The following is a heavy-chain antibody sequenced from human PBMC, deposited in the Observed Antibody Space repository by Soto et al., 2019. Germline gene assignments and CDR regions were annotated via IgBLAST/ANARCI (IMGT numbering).Heavy chain of an antibody. CDR2: ISSSGSTI. V-gene: IGHV3-11*01. CDR1: GFTFSDYY. D-gene: IGHD3-10*01. J-gene: IGHJ6*03. CDR3: ARARGYYGSGSYQNYYYYYMDV. Sequence: GGSLRLSCAASGFTFSDYYMSWLRQAPGKGLEWVSYISSSGSTIYYADSVKGRFTISRDNAKNSPYLQMNSLRAEDTAVYYCARARGYYGSGSYQNYYYYYMDVWGKGTTVTVSS.